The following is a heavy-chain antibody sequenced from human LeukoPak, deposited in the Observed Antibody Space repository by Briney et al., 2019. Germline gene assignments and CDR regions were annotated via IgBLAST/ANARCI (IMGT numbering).Heavy chain of an antibody. J-gene: IGHJ3*02. CDR3: AKDRAVALFLDAFDI. CDR1: GFTFSSYG. V-gene: IGHV3-30*18. CDR2: ISYDGSNK. D-gene: IGHD6-19*01. Sequence: PGGSLRLSCAASGFTFSSYGMHSVRQAPGKGLEWEAVISYDGSNKYYADSVTGRFTISRDNSKNTLYLQMNSLRAEDTAVYYCAKDRAVALFLDAFDIWGQGTMVTVSS.